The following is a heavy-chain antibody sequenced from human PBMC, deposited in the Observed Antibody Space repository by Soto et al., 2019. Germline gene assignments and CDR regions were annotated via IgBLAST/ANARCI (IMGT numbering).Heavy chain of an antibody. CDR1: GFTFDDYA. Sequence: EVNLLQSGGDLRQPGGSLRLSCAASGFTFDDYAMSWVRQAPGREPEWVSTISASGGSTYYADSVKGRFIISRDNSEKILYLQMNGLRAEDTARYFCARVPDAVTVTTKYFDHWGQGALVSVSS. CDR2: ISASGGST. D-gene: IGHD4-17*01. V-gene: IGHV3-23*01. CDR3: ARVPDAVTVTTKYFDH. J-gene: IGHJ4*02.